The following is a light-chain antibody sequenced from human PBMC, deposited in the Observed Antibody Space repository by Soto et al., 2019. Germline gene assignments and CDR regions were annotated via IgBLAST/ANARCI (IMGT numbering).Light chain of an antibody. CDR1: SSDIGGYNS. V-gene: IGLV2-8*01. Sequence: QSALTQPPSASGSPGQSVTISFTGTSSDIGGYNSVSWYQQHPDKAPKLMIYEVTRRPSGVPDRFSGSKSGNTASLTVSGLHAEDEAAYYCSSYAGSNNMIFGGGTKLTVL. CDR2: EVT. CDR3: SSYAGSNNMI. J-gene: IGLJ2*01.